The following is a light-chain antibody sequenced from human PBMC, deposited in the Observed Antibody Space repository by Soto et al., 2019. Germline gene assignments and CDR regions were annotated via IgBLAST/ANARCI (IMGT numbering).Light chain of an antibody. CDR2: GAS. J-gene: IGKJ1*01. V-gene: IGKV3-20*01. Sequence: EIVLTQSPGTLSLSPGERATLSCRASQSVSSSYLAWYQQQPGQAPRLLIYGASSRATGIPDRFSGSGSGTDFTLTITRLEPEDFAVYYWQHYGSSPWTFGQGTKVEIK. CDR3: QHYGSSPWT. CDR1: QSVSSSY.